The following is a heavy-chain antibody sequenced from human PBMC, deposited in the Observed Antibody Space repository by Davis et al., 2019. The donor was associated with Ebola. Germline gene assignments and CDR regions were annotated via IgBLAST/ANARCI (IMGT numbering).Heavy chain of an antibody. Sequence: GGSLRLSCAASWFTFSGSAMHWVRQASGKGLEWVGRIRSKANSYATAYAASVKGRFTISRDDSKNTAYLQMNSLKTEDTAVYYCTGASSGPDYWGQGTLVTVSS. CDR2: IRSKANSYAT. J-gene: IGHJ4*02. V-gene: IGHV3-73*01. D-gene: IGHD6-19*01. CDR3: TGASSGPDY. CDR1: WFTFSGSA.